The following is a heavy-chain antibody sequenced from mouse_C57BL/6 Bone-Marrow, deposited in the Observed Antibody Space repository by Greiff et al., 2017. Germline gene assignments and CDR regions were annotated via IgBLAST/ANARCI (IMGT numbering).Heavy chain of an antibody. CDR2: ISSGGSYT. CDR1: GFTFSSYG. V-gene: IGHV5-6*02. D-gene: IGHD1-1*01. Sequence: DVMLVESGGDLVKPGGSLKLSCAASGFTFSSYGMSWVRQTPDKRLEWVATISSGGSYTYYPDSVKGRFTISRDNAKNTLYLQMSSLKSEDTAMYYCARHGGYGSSGGFAYWGQGTLVTVSA. CDR3: ARHGGYGSSGGFAY. J-gene: IGHJ3*01.